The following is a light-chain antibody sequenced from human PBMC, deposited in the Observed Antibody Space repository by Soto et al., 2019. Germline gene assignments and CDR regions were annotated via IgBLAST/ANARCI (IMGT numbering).Light chain of an antibody. J-gene: IGKJ1*01. CDR2: AAS. CDR3: QLSHSTPLM. V-gene: IGKV1-39*01. CDR1: QNINTY. Sequence: DIQMTQSPSSLSASVGDRVTITCRASQNINTYLNWYQQKPGKDPKLLIYAASALRSGVPSRFSGSGSGTDLTLTISSLQPEDCATYYCQLSHSTPLMFGQGTKVEIK.